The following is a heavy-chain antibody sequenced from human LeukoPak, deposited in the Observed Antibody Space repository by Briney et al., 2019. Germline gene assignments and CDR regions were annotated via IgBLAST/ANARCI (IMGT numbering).Heavy chain of an antibody. CDR1: GFTFSSYG. V-gene: IGHV3-33*01. CDR2: IWYDGSNK. D-gene: IGHD1-26*01. CDR3: AREVGGDQRWRRFDY. J-gene: IGHJ4*02. Sequence: PGRSLRLSCAASGFTFSSYGMHWVRQAPGKGLECVAVIWYDGSNKYYADSVKGRFTISRDNSKNTLYLQMNSLRAEDTAVYYCAREVGGDQRWRRFDYWGQGTLVTVSS.